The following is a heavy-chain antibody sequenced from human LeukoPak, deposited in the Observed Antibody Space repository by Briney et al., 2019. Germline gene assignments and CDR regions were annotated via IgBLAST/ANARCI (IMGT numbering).Heavy chain of an antibody. Sequence: GGSVRLSCTASGFTFSTYDVHWVRQAPGKGLQWVTFIRYDGNSESYADSVKGRFIISRDNSKNTLYLQMNSLRAEDTALYFCAKDLTYSSQGGSDSWGQGTLVTVSS. V-gene: IGHV3-30*02. CDR3: AKDLTYSSQGGSDS. D-gene: IGHD3-16*01. CDR2: IRYDGNSE. CDR1: GFTFSTYD. J-gene: IGHJ4*02.